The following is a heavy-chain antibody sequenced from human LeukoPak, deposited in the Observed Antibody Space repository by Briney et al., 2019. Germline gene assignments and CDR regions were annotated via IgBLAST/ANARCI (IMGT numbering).Heavy chain of an antibody. CDR2: IWYDGSNK. CDR3: AKDPYYDSTWGLFDY. CDR1: GFTFSNYG. D-gene: IGHD3-22*01. V-gene: IGHV3-33*06. Sequence: GRSLRLPCAASGFTFSNYGMHWVRQAPGKGLEWVAVIWYDGSNKYYADSVKGRFTISRDNSRNTLYLQMNSLRAEDTAVYYCAKDPYYDSTWGLFDYWGQGTLVTVSS. J-gene: IGHJ4*02.